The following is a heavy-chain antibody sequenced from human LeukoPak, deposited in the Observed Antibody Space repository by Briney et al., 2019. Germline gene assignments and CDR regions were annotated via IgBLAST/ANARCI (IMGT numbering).Heavy chain of an antibody. CDR1: GFTLSGDY. V-gene: IGHV3-53*01. CDR3: ARAIQFGGYFDY. D-gene: IGHD2-15*01. CDR2: IFGAGTT. J-gene: IGHJ4*02. Sequence: PGGSLRLSCAASGFTLSGDYMSWVRQAPGKGLEWVSVIFGAGTTYYADSVKGRFTISRDNSKNTLYLQMNSLRAEDTAVYYCARAIQFGGYFDYWGQGTVVTVST.